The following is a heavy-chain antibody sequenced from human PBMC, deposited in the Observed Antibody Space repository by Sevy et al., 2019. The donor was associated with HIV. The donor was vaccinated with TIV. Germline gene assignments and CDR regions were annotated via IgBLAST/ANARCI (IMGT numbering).Heavy chain of an antibody. CDR3: ARDEGYSSSWSFDY. CDR1: GYIFTSYG. J-gene: IGHJ4*02. D-gene: IGHD6-13*01. V-gene: IGHV1-18*04. Sequence: ASVKVSCMASGYIFTSYGISWVRQAPGQGLEWMGWISAYNGNTNYEQKVQGRVTMTTDTSTSTAYMEVRSLRSDDTAVYYCARDEGYSSSWSFDYWGQGTLVTVSS. CDR2: ISAYNGNT.